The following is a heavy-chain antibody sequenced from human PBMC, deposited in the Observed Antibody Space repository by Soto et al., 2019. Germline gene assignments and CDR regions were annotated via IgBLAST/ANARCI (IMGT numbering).Heavy chain of an antibody. J-gene: IGHJ5*02. Sequence: ASVKVSCKASGYTFTSYGISWVRQAPGQGLEGVGWISAYNGNTNYAQKLQGRVTMTTDTSTSTAYVELRSLRSDDTAVYYCARDRGSDIVVVPAAMWPYNWFDPWGQGTLVTVSS. CDR3: ARDRGSDIVVVPAAMWPYNWFDP. CDR1: GYTFTSYG. D-gene: IGHD2-2*01. CDR2: ISAYNGNT. V-gene: IGHV1-18*01.